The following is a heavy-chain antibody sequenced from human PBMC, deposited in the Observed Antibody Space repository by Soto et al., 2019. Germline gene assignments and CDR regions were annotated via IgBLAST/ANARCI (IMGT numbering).Heavy chain of an antibody. D-gene: IGHD3-3*01. Sequence: SETLSLTCTVSGGSISSGGYYWSWIRQHPGKGLEWIGYIYYSGSTYYNPSLKSRVTISVDTSKNQFSLKLSSVTAADTAVYYCARSRDYDFWSGHGFDYWGQGTLVTVSS. CDR3: ARSRDYDFWSGHGFDY. V-gene: IGHV4-31*03. J-gene: IGHJ4*02. CDR2: IYYSGST. CDR1: GGSISSGGYY.